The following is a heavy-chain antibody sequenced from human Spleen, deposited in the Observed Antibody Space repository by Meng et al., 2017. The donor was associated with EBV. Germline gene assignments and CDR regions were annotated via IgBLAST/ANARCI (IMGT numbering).Heavy chain of an antibody. D-gene: IGHD5-24*01. Sequence: QWVPDLFTPSETLSLPAAVSGAPFTCYSWIWLRQPPGKRPEWIVEINHSGSTNYAPSLKSRVTISVDTSKNQFSLKLSSVTAADTAVYYCAGEMVTEYYFDYWGQGTLVTVSS. CDR3: AGEMVTEYYFDY. J-gene: IGHJ4*02. CDR2: INHSGST. V-gene: IGHV4-34*02. CDR1: GAPFTCYS.